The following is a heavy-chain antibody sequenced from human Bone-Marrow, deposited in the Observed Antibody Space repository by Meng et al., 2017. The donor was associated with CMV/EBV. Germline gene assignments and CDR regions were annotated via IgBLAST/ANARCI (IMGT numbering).Heavy chain of an antibody. J-gene: IGHJ5*02. Sequence: GGSLRLSCAASGFTFSSYAMHWVRQAPGKGLEWVAVISYDGSNIYYADSVKGRFTISRDNSKNTLYLQMNSLRAEDTAVYYCGRGYEVRSLPWFDPWGQGTLVTVSS. V-gene: IGHV3-30-3*01. D-gene: IGHD3-10*01. CDR2: ISYDGSNI. CDR3: GRGYEVRSLPWFDP. CDR1: GFTFSSYA.